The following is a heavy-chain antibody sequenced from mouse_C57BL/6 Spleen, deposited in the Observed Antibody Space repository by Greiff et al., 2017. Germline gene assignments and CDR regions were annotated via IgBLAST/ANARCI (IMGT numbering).Heavy chain of an antibody. CDR1: GYTFTSYG. V-gene: IGHV1-81*01. D-gene: IGHD2-2*01. Sequence: VKLQQSGAELARPGASVKLSCKASGYTFTSYGISWVKQRTGQGLEWIGEIYPRSGNTYYNEKFKGKATLTADKSSSTAYMELRSLTSEDSAVYFCARERGLPYYYAMDYWGQGTSVTVSS. CDR2: IYPRSGNT. J-gene: IGHJ4*01. CDR3: ARERGLPYYYAMDY.